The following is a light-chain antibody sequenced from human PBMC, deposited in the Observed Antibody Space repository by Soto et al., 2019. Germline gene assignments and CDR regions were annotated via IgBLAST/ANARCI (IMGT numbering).Light chain of an antibody. Sequence: QPVLTQPPSASGTPGRRVTIFCSGSSSNIGSNNVNWYQQLPGPAPKLLMFSNNQRPSGVPDRFSGSRSGTSASLAISGLQSEDEADYYCAAWDDSLNGAVFGGGTKLTVL. V-gene: IGLV1-44*01. CDR3: AAWDDSLNGAV. CDR1: SSNIGSNN. CDR2: SNN. J-gene: IGLJ2*01.